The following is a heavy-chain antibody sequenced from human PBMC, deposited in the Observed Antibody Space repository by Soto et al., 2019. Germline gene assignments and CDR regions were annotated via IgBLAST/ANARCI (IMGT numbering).Heavy chain of an antibody. Sequence: EVQLVESGGGLVQPGGSLRLSCAASGFTFTTYEMNWVRQAPGKGLEWVSYISSTGGTTYSPDSVKGRFTISRDNAKNSLYLQMNSLRAEDTAVYYCVKAVGPTAPSSRIFDYWGQGTLVSVSS. CDR3: VKAVGPTAPSSRIFDY. J-gene: IGHJ4*02. CDR2: ISSTGGTT. CDR1: GFTFTTYE. V-gene: IGHV3-48*03. D-gene: IGHD6-19*01.